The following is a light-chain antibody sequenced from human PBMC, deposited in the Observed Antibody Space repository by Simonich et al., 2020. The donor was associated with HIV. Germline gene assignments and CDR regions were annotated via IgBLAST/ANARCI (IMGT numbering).Light chain of an antibody. V-gene: IGKV4-1*01. J-gene: IGKJ1*01. CDR1: QSVLYSSNNKNY. Sequence: DIVMTQSPDSLAVSLGERATINCKSSQSVLYSSNNKNYLAWYQQKPVQPLKLLIYWASTRESGVPDRFSGSGSGTDFTLTISSLQAEDVAVYYCQQYYSTPPTFGQGTKVEIK. CDR2: WAS. CDR3: QQYYSTPPT.